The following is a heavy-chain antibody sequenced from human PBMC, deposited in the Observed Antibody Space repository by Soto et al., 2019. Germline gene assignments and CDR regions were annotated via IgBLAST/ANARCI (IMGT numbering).Heavy chain of an antibody. D-gene: IGHD1-20*01. CDR2: ISAYNGNT. CDR1: GYTFTSYG. CDR3: ASPRYTWNDGPWFDP. J-gene: IGHJ5*02. V-gene: IGHV1-18*01. Sequence: QVQLVQSGAEVKKPGASVKVSCKASGYTFTSYGISWVRQAPGQGLEWMGWISAYNGNTNYAQKLQSRVTMTTDTSTSTAYMELRSLRSDDTAVYYCASPRYTWNDGPWFDPWGQGTLVTVSS.